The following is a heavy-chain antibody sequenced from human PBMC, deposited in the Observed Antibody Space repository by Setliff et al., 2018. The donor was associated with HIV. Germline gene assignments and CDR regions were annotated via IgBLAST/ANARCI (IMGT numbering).Heavy chain of an antibody. Sequence: GGSLRLSCAASGFTFSSFWMSWVRQAPGKGLEWVANINQVESEKYYVDSVKGRSTISRDNAKNSLYLQMNSLGVEDTAIYFCVRGKRYAYTSGGLDVWGQGTTVTVSS. V-gene: IGHV3-7*01. D-gene: IGHD3-16*01. J-gene: IGHJ6*02. CDR1: GFTFSSFW. CDR2: INQVESEK. CDR3: VRGKRYAYTSGGLDV.